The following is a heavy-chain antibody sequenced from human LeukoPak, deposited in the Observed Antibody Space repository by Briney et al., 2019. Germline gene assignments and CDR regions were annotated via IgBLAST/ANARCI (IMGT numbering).Heavy chain of an antibody. D-gene: IGHD3-22*01. J-gene: IGHJ4*02. CDR1: GGSFSGYY. V-gene: IGHV4-34*01. Sequence: SETLSLTCAVYGGSFSGYYWSWIRQPPGKELEWIGEINHSGSTNYNPSLKSRVTISVDTSKNQSSLKLSSVTAADTAVYYCARGETDSSGYPLDYWGQGTLVTVSS. CDR2: INHSGST. CDR3: ARGETDSSGYPLDY.